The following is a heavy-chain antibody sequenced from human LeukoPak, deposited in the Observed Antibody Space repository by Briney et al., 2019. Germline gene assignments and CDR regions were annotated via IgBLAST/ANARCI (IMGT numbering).Heavy chain of an antibody. CDR2: IYYSGIT. Sequence: PSETLSLTCTVSGGSYSSGDYYWSWIRQPPGKGLEWIGYIYYSGITNYNPSLKSRVTISRDTSKTQFSLKLTSVTAADTAVYYCARSAVTPHWYFDPWGRGTLVTVSS. V-gene: IGHV4-61*08. D-gene: IGHD4-17*01. J-gene: IGHJ2*01. CDR1: GGSYSSGDYY. CDR3: ARSAVTPHWYFDP.